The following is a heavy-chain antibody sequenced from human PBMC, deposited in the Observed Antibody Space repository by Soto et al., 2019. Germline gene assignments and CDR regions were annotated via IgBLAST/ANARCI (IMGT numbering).Heavy chain of an antibody. V-gene: IGHV3-23*01. CDR3: ARGNWNYVGAFDY. Sequence: EVQLLESGGGLVQPGGSLRLSCAASGFTFSSYAMSWVRQAPGKGLEWVSAISGSGGSTYYADSVKGRFTISRYNSKNALYLQMNSLRAEDKDVYYCARGNWNYVGAFDYWGQGTLVTVSS. CDR1: GFTFSSYA. J-gene: IGHJ4*02. D-gene: IGHD1-7*01. CDR2: ISGSGGST.